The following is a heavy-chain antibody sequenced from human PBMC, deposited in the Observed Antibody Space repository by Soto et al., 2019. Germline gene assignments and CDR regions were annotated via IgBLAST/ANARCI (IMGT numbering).Heavy chain of an antibody. Sequence: QVQLVESGGGVVQPGRSLRLSCAASGFTFSSYGMHWVRQAPGKGLEWVAVIWYDGSNKYYADSVKGRFTISRDNSKNTLYLQMNSLSAEDTAVYYCARDVGSRYCSSTSCLSYGMDVWGQGTTVTVSS. CDR1: GFTFSSYG. CDR3: ARDVGSRYCSSTSCLSYGMDV. V-gene: IGHV3-33*01. J-gene: IGHJ6*02. CDR2: IWYDGSNK. D-gene: IGHD2-2*01.